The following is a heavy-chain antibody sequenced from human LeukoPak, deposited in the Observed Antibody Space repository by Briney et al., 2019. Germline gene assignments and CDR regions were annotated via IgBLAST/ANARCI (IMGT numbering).Heavy chain of an antibody. CDR3: TRYYDILTGYSGPFDY. CDR2: IRSKANSYAT. J-gene: IGHJ4*02. V-gene: IGHV3-73*01. Sequence: GGSLRLSCAASGFTFSGSAMHWVRQASGKGLEWVGRIRSKANSYATAYAASVKGRFTISRDDSKNTAYLQMNSLKTEDTAVYYCTRYYDILTGYSGPFDYWGQGTLVTVSS. CDR1: GFTFSGSA. D-gene: IGHD3-9*01.